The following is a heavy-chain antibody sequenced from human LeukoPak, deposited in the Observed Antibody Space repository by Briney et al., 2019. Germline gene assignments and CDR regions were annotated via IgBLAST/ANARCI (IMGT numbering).Heavy chain of an antibody. CDR3: ARELSYCGGDCYRQGAFDI. V-gene: IGHV1-2*02. CDR1: GYTFTRYY. D-gene: IGHD2-21*02. CDR2: INPNSGGT. Sequence: ASVKVSCKASGYTFTRYYMHWVRQAPGQGLEWMGWINPNSGGTNYAQKFQGRVTMTRDTSISTAYMELSRLRSDDTAVYYCARELSYCGGDCYRQGAFDIWGQGTMVTVSS. J-gene: IGHJ3*02.